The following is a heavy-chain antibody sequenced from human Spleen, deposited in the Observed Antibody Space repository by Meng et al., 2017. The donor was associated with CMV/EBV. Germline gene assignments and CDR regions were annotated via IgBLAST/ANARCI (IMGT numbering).Heavy chain of an antibody. Sequence: GGSLRLSCAASGFTFSYYALHWVRQAPGKGLEWVAVISYDGINKYYPDSVKGRFTISRDNSKNTLYLQMNSLRADDTAVYYCARDQCSGTSCYYYYGMDVWGQGTTVTVSS. CDR1: GFTFSYYA. CDR3: ARDQCSGTSCYYYYGMDV. CDR2: ISYDGINK. D-gene: IGHD2-2*01. J-gene: IGHJ6*02. V-gene: IGHV3-30-3*01.